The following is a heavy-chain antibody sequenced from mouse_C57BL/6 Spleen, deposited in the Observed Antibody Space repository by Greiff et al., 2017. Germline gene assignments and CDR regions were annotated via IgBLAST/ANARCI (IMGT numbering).Heavy chain of an antibody. Sequence: DVMLVESGGGLVQPGGSMKLSCVASGFTFSNYWMNWVRQSPEKGLEWVAQIRLKSDNYATHYAESVKGRFTISRDDSKSSVYLQMNNLRAEDTGIYYCTYYDYDRVFAYWGQGTLVTVSA. CDR3: TYYDYDRVFAY. D-gene: IGHD2-4*01. V-gene: IGHV6-3*01. J-gene: IGHJ3*01. CDR1: GFTFSNYW. CDR2: IRLKSDNYAT.